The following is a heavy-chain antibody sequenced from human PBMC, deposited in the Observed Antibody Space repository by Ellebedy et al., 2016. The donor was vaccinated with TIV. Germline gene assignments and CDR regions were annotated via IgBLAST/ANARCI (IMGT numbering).Heavy chain of an antibody. CDR1: GDSVSSNSAA. V-gene: IGHV6-1*01. CDR3: ARNTEWGGSGNSLDS. D-gene: IGHD3-3*01. CDR2: TYYRSKWYN. J-gene: IGHJ4*02. Sequence: LRLSCAISGDSVSSNSAAWNWIRQSPSRGLEWLGRTYYRSKWYNDYAVTVKSRMTINADTSKNQFSMQLNSMTPEDTAVYYCARNTEWGGSGNSLDSWGQGTLVTVSS.